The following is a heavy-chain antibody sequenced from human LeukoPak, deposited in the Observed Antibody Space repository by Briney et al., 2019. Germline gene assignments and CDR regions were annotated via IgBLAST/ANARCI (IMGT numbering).Heavy chain of an antibody. CDR1: GFTFTGYW. V-gene: IGHV3-48*04. CDR2: ISSSGSTI. J-gene: IGHJ3*02. CDR3: ARGLLRYFDWLTALDAFDI. Sequence: GGSLRLSCVGTGFTFTGYWMSWVRQAPGKGLEWVSYISSSGSTIYYADSVKGRFTISRDNAKNSLYLQMNSLRAEDTAVYYCARGLLRYFDWLTALDAFDIWGQGTMVTVSS. D-gene: IGHD3-9*01.